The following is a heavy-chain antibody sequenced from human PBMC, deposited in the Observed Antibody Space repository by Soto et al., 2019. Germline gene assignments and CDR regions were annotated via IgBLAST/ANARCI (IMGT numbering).Heavy chain of an antibody. V-gene: IGHV3-23*01. CDR3: AKDRTIASRTFDS. CDR2: ISGSVGST. CDR1: GFTFIDHG. Sequence: LRLSFTASGFTFIDHGIHWVRQAPGKGLEWVASISGSVGSTFYADSVKGRFTISRDNYLNTLDLQMNGLRAEDTAVYYCAKDRTIASRTFDSWGQGALVTVSS. D-gene: IGHD6-6*01. J-gene: IGHJ4*02.